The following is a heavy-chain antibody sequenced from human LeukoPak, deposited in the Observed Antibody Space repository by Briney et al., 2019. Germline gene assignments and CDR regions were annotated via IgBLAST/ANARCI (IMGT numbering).Heavy chain of an antibody. V-gene: IGHV5-51*01. D-gene: IGHD3-22*01. J-gene: IGHJ3*02. CDR1: GYNFTKSY. CDR2: IYPGDSEI. Sequence: GESLKISCQTSGYNFTKSYTAWVRQKPGKGLEWMGVIYPGDSEINYSPSFQGHVTISADRSITTAYLQWSSLMASDTAIYYCARQGYDSSGYYSSDIWGQGTMVTVSS. CDR3: ARQGYDSSGYYSSDI.